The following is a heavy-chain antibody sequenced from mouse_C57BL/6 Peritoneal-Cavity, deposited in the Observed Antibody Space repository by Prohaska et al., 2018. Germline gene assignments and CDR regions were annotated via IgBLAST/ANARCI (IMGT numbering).Heavy chain of an antibody. CDR2: FHPYNDDT. Sequence: QSHGKSLEWIGNFHPYNDDTKYNEKFKGKATLTVEKSSSTVYLELSRLTSDDSAVYYCARGGFAYWGQGTLVTVSA. CDR3: ARGGFAY. V-gene: IGHV1-47*01. J-gene: IGHJ3*01.